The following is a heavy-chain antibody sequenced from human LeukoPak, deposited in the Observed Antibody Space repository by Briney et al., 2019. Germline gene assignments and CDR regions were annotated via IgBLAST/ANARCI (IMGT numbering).Heavy chain of an antibody. CDR2: SSSSSGSM. D-gene: IGHD3-22*01. CDR1: GFNFDDYY. V-gene: IGHV3-11*04. Sequence: GGTLRLSCVGSGFNFDDYYKSWIRHAPAKGLEWVSYSSSSSGSMYYLDSVKGRFTISRDDAKNSLYLQMDSLQVEDSAVYFCARAGISGYFYPNEYYNHWGPGTRVVVSS. J-gene: IGHJ1*01. CDR3: ARAGISGYFYPNEYYNH.